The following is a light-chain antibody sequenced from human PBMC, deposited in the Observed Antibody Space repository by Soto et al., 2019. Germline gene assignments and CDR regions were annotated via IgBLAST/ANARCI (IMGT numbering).Light chain of an antibody. V-gene: IGLV2-14*01. Sequence: QSALTQPASVSGSPGQSITISCSGTNSDVGGYNYVSWYQQHPGKAPKLMIYDVSNRPSGVSNRFSGSKSGNTASLTISGLQAEDEADYYCSSDSSSNTLVFGGGTKLTVL. CDR3: SSDSSSNTLV. J-gene: IGLJ2*01. CDR2: DVS. CDR1: NSDVGGYNY.